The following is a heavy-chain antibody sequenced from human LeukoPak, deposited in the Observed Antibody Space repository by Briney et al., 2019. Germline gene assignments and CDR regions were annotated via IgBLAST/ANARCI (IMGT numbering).Heavy chain of an antibody. CDR2: IYTSGST. Sequence: SETLSLTCTVSGGSLSSYYWSWIRQPAGKGLEWIGRIYTSGSTNYNPSLKSRVTMSVDTSKNQFSLKLSSVTAADTAVYYCARAKGYCSSTSCRDAFDIWGQGTMVTVSS. CDR3: ARAKGYCSSTSCRDAFDI. D-gene: IGHD2-2*01. CDR1: GGSLSSYY. V-gene: IGHV4-4*07. J-gene: IGHJ3*02.